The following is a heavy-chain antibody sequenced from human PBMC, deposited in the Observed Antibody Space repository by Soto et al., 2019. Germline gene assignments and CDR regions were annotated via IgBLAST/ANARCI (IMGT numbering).Heavy chain of an antibody. J-gene: IGHJ4*01. CDR2: NSSSGGST. V-gene: IGHV3-23*01. Sequence: GGSLRPPCAASGLTSSSYPITGFRPAPGIGLEWYSRNSSSGGSTYYADYVKGRLTNSRDNNKSNLFLQMNSLRAEDTALYYCAKDSHGSGWYGYFDSWGHGTLVTVSS. D-gene: IGHD6-19*01. CDR1: GLTSSSYP. CDR3: AKDSHGSGWYGYFDS.